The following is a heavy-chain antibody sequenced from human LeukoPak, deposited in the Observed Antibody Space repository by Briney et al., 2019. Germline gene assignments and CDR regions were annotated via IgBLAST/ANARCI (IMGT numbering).Heavy chain of an antibody. Sequence: GGSLRLSCAASDFTFRNAWMSWVRQAPGKGLEWVGRIKSKTDGGATDYAAPVKGRFTISRDDSKTTLYLQMNSLKTEDTAVYYCTTEGYSSAWYPWFDYWGQGTLVTVSS. V-gene: IGHV3-15*01. CDR1: DFTFRNAW. J-gene: IGHJ4*02. CDR3: TTEGYSSAWYPWFDY. D-gene: IGHD6-19*01. CDR2: IKSKTDGGAT.